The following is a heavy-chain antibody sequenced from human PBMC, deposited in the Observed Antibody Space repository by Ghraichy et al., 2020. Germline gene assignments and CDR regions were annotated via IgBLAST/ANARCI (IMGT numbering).Heavy chain of an antibody. J-gene: IGHJ4*02. D-gene: IGHD2-2*01. CDR3: ARADIVVVPAATASSSFDY. Sequence: GGSLRLSCAASGFTFSSYSMNWVRQAPGKGLEWVSSISSSSSYIYYADSVKGRFTISRDNAKNSLYLQMNSLRAEDTAVYYCARADIVVVPAATASSSFDYWGQGTLVTVSS. CDR1: GFTFSSYS. CDR2: ISSSSSYI. V-gene: IGHV3-21*01.